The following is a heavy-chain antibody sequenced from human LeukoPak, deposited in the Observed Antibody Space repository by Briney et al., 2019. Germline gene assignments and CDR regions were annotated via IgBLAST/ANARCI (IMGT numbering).Heavy chain of an antibody. CDR2: ISSSGSTI. CDR3: AKDGAPPLSRGWPFLTLSYFDY. V-gene: IGHV3-11*01. Sequence: KAGGSLRLSCAASGFTFSDNYMTWVRQAPGKGLEWVSYISSSGSTIYYADSVKGRFTISRDNSKNTLYLQMNSLRAEDTAVYYCAKDGAPPLSRGWPFLTLSYFDYWGQGTLVTVSS. D-gene: IGHD2/OR15-2a*01. CDR1: GFTFSDNY. J-gene: IGHJ4*02.